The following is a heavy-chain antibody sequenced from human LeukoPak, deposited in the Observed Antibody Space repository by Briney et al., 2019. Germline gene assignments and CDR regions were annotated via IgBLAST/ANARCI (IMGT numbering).Heavy chain of an antibody. D-gene: IGHD3-9*01. V-gene: IGHV1-18*01. Sequence: ASVKVSCKASGYTFNKNDINWVRQAPGQGLEWMGRITVYNGKTDYAQKFQDRVTMTTDTSTTTAYMELRSLNSEDTAVYYCARDGISRSFDYLPTFSVVAYFDSWGQGTLVTVSS. J-gene: IGHJ4*02. CDR3: ARDGISRSFDYLPTFSVVAYFDS. CDR1: GYTFNKND. CDR2: ITVYNGKT.